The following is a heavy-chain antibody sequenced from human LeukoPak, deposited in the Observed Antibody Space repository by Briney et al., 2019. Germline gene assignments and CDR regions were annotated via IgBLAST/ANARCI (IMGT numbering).Heavy chain of an antibody. CDR2: ISYNGHYE. D-gene: IGHD3/OR15-3a*01. J-gene: IGHJ4*02. CDR3: ARQTGSGLFILP. V-gene: IGHV3-30*03. CDR1: GLTFSNFG. Sequence: PGGSLRLSCVASGLTFSNFGVHWVRQAPGKGLEWVAVISYNGHYEYYGESVKGRFTISRDNSKNTLYLQMNSLRAEDTAVYYCARQTGSGLFILPGGQGTLVTVSS.